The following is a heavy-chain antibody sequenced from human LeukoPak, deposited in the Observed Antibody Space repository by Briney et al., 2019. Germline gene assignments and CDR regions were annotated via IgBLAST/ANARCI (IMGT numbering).Heavy chain of an antibody. CDR2: ISYDGRQN. J-gene: IGHJ5*02. Sequence: GGSLRLSCAASGFTFSTYAMNWVRQAPGKGLEWVAVISYDGRQNYYADSVKGRFTISRDNSKNTLYLQMNSLRAEDTAVYYCARDSVGYCSGGSCGDSFDPWGQGTLVTVSS. CDR3: ARDSVGYCSGGSCGDSFDP. CDR1: GFTFSTYA. D-gene: IGHD2-15*01. V-gene: IGHV3-30*04.